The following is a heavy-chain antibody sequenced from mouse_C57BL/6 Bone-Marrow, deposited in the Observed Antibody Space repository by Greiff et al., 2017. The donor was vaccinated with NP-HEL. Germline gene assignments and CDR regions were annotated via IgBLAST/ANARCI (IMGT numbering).Heavy chain of an antibody. Sequence: QVQLQQPGAELVRPGTSVKLSCKASGYTFTSYWMHWVKQRPGQGLEWIGVIDPSDSYTNYNQKFKGKATLTVDTSSSTAYMQLSSLTSEDSAVYYCAPGIYCYGSSWYFDVWGTGTTVTVSS. CDR2: IDPSDSYT. CDR1: GYTFTSYW. CDR3: APGIYCYGSSWYFDV. D-gene: IGHD1-1*01. V-gene: IGHV1-59*01. J-gene: IGHJ1*03.